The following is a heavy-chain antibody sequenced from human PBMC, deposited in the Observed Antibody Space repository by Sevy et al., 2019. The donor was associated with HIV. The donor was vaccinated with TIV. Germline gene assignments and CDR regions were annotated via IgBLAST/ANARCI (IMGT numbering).Heavy chain of an antibody. CDR2: ISGSGGST. CDR3: AKGDASYYGMDV. J-gene: IGHJ6*02. Sequence: GGSLRLSCAASGFTFSTYVMNWVRQAPGKGLEWVSGISGSGGSTYYADSVKGRFTISRDKSKKALYLQMNSLRAEDTAVYYCAKGDASYYGMDVWCQGTTVTVSS. V-gene: IGHV3-23*01. CDR1: GFTFSTYV. D-gene: IGHD1-26*01.